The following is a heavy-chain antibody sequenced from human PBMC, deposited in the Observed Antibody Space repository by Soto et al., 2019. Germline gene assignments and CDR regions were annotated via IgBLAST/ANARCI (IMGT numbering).Heavy chain of an antibody. CDR1: GFTFNSYA. CDR3: ARRYYDSSGYHSGYYYGMDV. Sequence: PGGSLRLSCAASGFTFNSYAMHWVRQAPGKGLEWVAIISYDGSIKYYADSVKGRFTISRDNSKNTLYLQMSSLRIEDTAVYCCARRYYDSSGYHSGYYYGMDVWGQGTTVTVSS. D-gene: IGHD3-22*01. J-gene: IGHJ6*02. V-gene: IGHV3-30-3*01. CDR2: ISYDGSIK.